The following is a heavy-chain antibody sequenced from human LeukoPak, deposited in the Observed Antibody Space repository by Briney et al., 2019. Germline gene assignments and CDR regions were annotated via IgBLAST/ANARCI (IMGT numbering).Heavy chain of an antibody. CDR2: IWNDGNKK. Sequence: GGSLRLSFAASGFTFRASGMYWVRQAPGKGLEWVAMIWNDGNKKNHADSVKGRFVISRDNSRDTLYLQMNSLRAEDTAVYYCAKGEFWTGQAEYFQHWGQGTLVTVSS. V-gene: IGHV3-33*07. J-gene: IGHJ1*01. CDR3: AKGEFWTGQAEYFQH. CDR1: GFTFRASG. D-gene: IGHD3/OR15-3a*01.